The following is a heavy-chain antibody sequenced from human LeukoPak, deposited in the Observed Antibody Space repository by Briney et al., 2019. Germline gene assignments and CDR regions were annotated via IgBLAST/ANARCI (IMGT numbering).Heavy chain of an antibody. J-gene: IGHJ1*01. Sequence: GGSLRLSCAASGFTFSSYSMNWVRQAPGKGLEWVSSTSSSSSYIYYADSVKGRFTISRDISKNTLYLQMNSLRAEDTAVYHCAKDHSSGWQDKYFQHWGQGTLVTVSS. CDR1: GFTFSSYS. D-gene: IGHD6-19*01. CDR3: AKDHSSGWQDKYFQH. CDR2: TSSSSSYI. V-gene: IGHV3-21*04.